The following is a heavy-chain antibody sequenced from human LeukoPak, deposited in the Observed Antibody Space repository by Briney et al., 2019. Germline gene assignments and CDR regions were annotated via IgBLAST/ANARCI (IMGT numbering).Heavy chain of an antibody. J-gene: IGHJ4*02. CDR1: GFTFSSYA. CDR2: ISGSGGST. Sequence: GGSLRLSCAASGFTFSSYAMSWVRQAPGKGLEGVSAISGSGGSTYYADSVKGRFTISRDNSKNTLYLQMNSLRAEDMAVYYCAKAVPLYDSSGYYYFDYWGQGTLVTVSS. D-gene: IGHD3-22*01. CDR3: AKAVPLYDSSGYYYFDY. V-gene: IGHV3-23*01.